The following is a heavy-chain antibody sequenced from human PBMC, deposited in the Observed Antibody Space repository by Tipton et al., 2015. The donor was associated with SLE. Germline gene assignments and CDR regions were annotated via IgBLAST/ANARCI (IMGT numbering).Heavy chain of an antibody. D-gene: IGHD3-16*01. CDR3: VRRVGYNDYVN. J-gene: IGHJ4*02. V-gene: IGHV5-51*03. CDR2: FYPSESAS. CDR1: GYTFSSYW. Sequence: QLVQSGAEVKKSEESLKISCKASGYTFSSYWIAWVRQTPVKGLEWMGIFYPSESASRYSPSFQGQVTISADTSTSTAYLQWSSLRASDSGMYYCVRRVGYNDYVNWGQGTLVTISS.